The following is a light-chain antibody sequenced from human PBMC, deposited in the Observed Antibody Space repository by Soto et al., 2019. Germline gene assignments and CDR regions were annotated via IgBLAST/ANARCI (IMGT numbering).Light chain of an antibody. CDR2: YDS. Sequence: SYELTQPPSVSVAPGKTARITCGGNNIGSKSVHWYQQKPGQAPVLVIYYDSDRPSGIPERFSGSNSGNTATLTISRVEAGDEADYYCQVGDSSSDNLYVFGTGTKVP. CDR3: QVGDSSSDNLYV. V-gene: IGLV3-21*04. CDR1: NIGSKS. J-gene: IGLJ1*01.